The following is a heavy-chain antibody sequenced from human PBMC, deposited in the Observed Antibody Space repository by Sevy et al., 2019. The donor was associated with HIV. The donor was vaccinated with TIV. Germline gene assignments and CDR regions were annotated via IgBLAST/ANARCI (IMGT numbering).Heavy chain of an antibody. CDR3: ARCLKRSVLGYFDWLSPYYYYYGMDV. CDR1: GYIFTSYD. Sequence: ASVKVSCKASGYIFTSYDINWVRQATGQGLEWMGWMNPNSGNTGYAQKFQGRVTMTRNTSISTAYMELSSLRSEDTAVYYCARCLKRSVLGYFDWLSPYYYYYGMDVWGQGITVTVSS. D-gene: IGHD3-9*01. CDR2: MNPNSGNT. J-gene: IGHJ6*02. V-gene: IGHV1-8*01.